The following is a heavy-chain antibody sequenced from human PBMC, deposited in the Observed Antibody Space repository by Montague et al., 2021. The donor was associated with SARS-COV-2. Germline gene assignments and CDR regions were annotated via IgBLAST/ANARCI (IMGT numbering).Heavy chain of an antibody. J-gene: IGHJ4*02. V-gene: IGHV4-4*07. CDR3: ARGVVADPPVVDY. Sequence: SETLSLTCTVSGDSITYFYWNWIRQPAGNGLEWIGRISAGGGANYNPSLKSRVTMSMDTSKRQLSLKLNSVTAEDTAVYYCARGVVADPPVVDYWGRGTLVTVSS. D-gene: IGHD2-15*01. CDR1: GDSITYFY. CDR2: ISAGGGA.